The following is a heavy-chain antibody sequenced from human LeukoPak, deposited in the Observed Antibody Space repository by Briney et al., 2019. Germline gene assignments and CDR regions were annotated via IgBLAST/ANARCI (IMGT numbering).Heavy chain of an antibody. CDR2: FNPNSGGT. J-gene: IGHJ4*02. CDR1: GYAFTDYY. V-gene: IGHV1-2*02. D-gene: IGHD2/OR15-2a*01. CDR3: ARDASTTRVISASDN. Sequence: ASVKVSCKASGYAFTDYYLHWVRQAPGQGLEWMGRFNPNSGGTDYAQMFQGRVTMTRDTSINTAYMELSGLRSDDTAVYYCARDASTTRVISASDNWGQGTLVTVSS.